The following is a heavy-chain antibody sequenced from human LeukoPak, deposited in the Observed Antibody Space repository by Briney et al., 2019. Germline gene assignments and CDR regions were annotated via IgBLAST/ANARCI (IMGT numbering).Heavy chain of an antibody. Sequence: GGSLRLSCAASGFTFSSYWMSWVRQAPGQGLEWVANIKQDGSEKYYVDSVKGRFTISRDNSKNTLYLQMNSLRAEDTAVYYCARDLYYDTQEYNWFDPWGQGTLVAVSS. CDR1: GFTFSSYW. V-gene: IGHV3-7*01. J-gene: IGHJ5*02. D-gene: IGHD3-9*01. CDR2: IKQDGSEK. CDR3: ARDLYYDTQEYNWFDP.